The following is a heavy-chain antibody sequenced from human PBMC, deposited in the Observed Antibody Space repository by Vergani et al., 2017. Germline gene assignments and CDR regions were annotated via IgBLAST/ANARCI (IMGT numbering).Heavy chain of an antibody. CDR3: ARDGGEYDKDALDV. J-gene: IGHJ3*01. V-gene: IGHV4-61*02. CDR1: GGSFSTGGQS. D-gene: IGHD2-21*01. CDR2: IDTSGAT. Sequence: QVQLQESGPGLVKPSQTLSLTCTVSGGSFSTGGQSWTWLRQSAGKGLEWVGRIDTSGATNYNPSLRSRAIMSVYASKKQFSLKLTSVTAADTAVYYCARDGGEYDKDALDVWGQGTKVTVTS.